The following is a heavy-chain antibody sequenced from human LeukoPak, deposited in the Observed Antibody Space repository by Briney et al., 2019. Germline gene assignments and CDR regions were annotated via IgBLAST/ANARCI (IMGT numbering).Heavy chain of an antibody. Sequence: GGSLRLSCAASGFSFSSYLMHWVRQAPGKGLGGVALIGFDVSRKYYGDSVKGRFTISRDNSKNTLYLQMNSLSDEDTAVYFCARERLENCHDDSCPDAFDIWGQGTMVTVSS. CDR3: ARERLENCHDDSCPDAFDI. D-gene: IGHD2-15*01. CDR2: IGFDVSRK. V-gene: IGHV3-33*01. J-gene: IGHJ3*02. CDR1: GFSFSSYL.